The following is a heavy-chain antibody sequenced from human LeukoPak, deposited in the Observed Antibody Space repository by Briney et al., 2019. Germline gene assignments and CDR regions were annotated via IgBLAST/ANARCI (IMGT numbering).Heavy chain of an antibody. V-gene: IGHV3-30*04. CDR2: ISYDGSNK. Sequence: GGSLRLSCVASGFPFSSYAMHWVRQAPGKGLEWVAVISYDGSNKYYADSVKGRFTISRDNSKDTLYLQMNSLRAEDTAIYYCVKLRTGTATNFDYWGQGTLVTVSS. CDR3: VKLRTGTATNFDY. D-gene: IGHD1-1*01. CDR1: GFPFSSYA. J-gene: IGHJ4*02.